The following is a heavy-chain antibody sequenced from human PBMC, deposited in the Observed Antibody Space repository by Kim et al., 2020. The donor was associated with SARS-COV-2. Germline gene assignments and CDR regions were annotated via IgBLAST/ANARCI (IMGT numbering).Heavy chain of an antibody. D-gene: IGHD3-22*01. V-gene: IGHV3-30-3*01. CDR1: GFSFTDSH. Sequence: GGSLRLSCAASGFSFTDSHMHWLRQGPGKGLEWVALISNDGTNKLFGDSVKGRFTVSRDNSKNTLYLEMDNLRLEDTGVYYCAREGESSGSAGAFDMWGHGTVVTVSS. CDR3: AREGESSGSAGAFDM. CDR2: ISNDGTNK. J-gene: IGHJ3*02.